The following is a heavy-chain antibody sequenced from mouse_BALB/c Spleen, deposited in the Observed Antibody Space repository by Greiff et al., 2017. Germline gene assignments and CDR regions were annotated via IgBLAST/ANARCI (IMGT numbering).Heavy chain of an antibody. J-gene: IGHJ3*01. Sequence: DVKLQESGPGLVKPSQSLSLTCTVTGYSITSDYAWNWIRQFPGNKLEWMGYISYSGSTSYNPSLKSRISITRDTSKNQFFLQLNSVTTEDTATYYCARGGDGTGAWFAYWGQGTLVTVSA. D-gene: IGHD2-3*01. CDR3: ARGGDGTGAWFAY. CDR1: GYSITSDYA. CDR2: ISYSGST. V-gene: IGHV3-2*02.